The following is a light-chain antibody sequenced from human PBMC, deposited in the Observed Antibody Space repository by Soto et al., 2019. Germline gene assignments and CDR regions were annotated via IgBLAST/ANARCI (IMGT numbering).Light chain of an antibody. Sequence: QSALTQPPSASGSPGQSVTISCTGTSSDVGAYKYVSWYQQHPGKAPKLMIYEVTKRPSGVPGRFSGSKSGNTASLTVPGLQAEDEADYYCSSYAGNNNFVVFGGGTKLTVL. CDR3: SSYAGNNNFVV. J-gene: IGLJ2*01. V-gene: IGLV2-8*01. CDR2: EVT. CDR1: SSDVGAYKY.